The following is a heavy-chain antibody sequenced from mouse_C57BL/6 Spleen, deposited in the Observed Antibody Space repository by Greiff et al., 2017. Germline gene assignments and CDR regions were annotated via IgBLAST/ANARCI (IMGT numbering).Heavy chain of an antibody. V-gene: IGHV1-72*01. D-gene: IGHD2-4*01. CDR1: GYTFTSYW. CDR2: IDPNSGGT. J-gene: IGHJ4*01. CDR3: ARRYYDYDAGYAMDY. Sequence: QVQLQQPGAELVKPGASVKLSCKASGYTFTSYWMHWVKQRPGRGLEWIGRIDPNSGGTKYNEKFKSKATLTVDKPSSTAYMQLSSLTSEDSAVYYCARRYYDYDAGYAMDYWGQGTSVTVSS.